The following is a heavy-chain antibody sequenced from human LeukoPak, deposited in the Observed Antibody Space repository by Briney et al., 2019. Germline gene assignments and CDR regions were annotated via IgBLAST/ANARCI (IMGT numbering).Heavy chain of an antibody. V-gene: IGHV4-59*06. CDR2: IYYSGST. D-gene: IGHD6-19*01. J-gene: IGHJ6*02. CDR1: GGSISSYY. Sequence: SETLSLTCTVSGGSISSYYWSWIRQHPGKGLEWIGYIYYSGSTYYNPSLKSRVTISVDTSKNQFSLKLSSVTAADTAVYYCARGGIAVAAHPGDGMDVWGQGTTVTVSS. CDR3: ARGGIAVAAHPGDGMDV.